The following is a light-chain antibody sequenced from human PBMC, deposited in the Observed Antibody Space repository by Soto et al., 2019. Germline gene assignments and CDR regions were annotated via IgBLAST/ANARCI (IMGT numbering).Light chain of an antibody. CDR1: SSDVGAYDY. CDR2: DVT. J-gene: IGLJ1*01. Sequence: QSALTQPRSVSGSPGQSVAISCTGTSSDVGAYDYVSWYQQHPGKAPKLMIYDVTKRPSGVPDRFSGSKSGNTASLTISGLQPEDESDYYCCSYAGSPYVLGTGTKVTVL. CDR3: CSYAGSPYV. V-gene: IGLV2-11*01.